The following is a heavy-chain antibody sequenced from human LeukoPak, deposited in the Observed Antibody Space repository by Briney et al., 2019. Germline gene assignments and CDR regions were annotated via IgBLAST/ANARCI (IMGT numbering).Heavy chain of an antibody. CDR1: GFTFSSYG. D-gene: IGHD3-22*01. V-gene: IGHV3-33*01. CDR3: ARGRYYYDSSGYSIDY. CDR2: IWYDGSNK. J-gene: IGHJ4*02. Sequence: TGRSLRLSCPASGFTFSSYGIHWVRQAPGKGLEWVAVIWYDGSNKYYADSVKGRFTISRDNSKNTLYLQMNSLRAEDTAVYYCARGRYYYDSSGYSIDYWGQGTLVTVSS.